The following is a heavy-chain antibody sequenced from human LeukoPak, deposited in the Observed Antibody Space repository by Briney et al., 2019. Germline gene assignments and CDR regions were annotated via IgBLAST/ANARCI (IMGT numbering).Heavy chain of an antibody. J-gene: IGHJ4*02. CDR2: FDPEDGET. CDR3: ATGCYHDSSRYSCYFDN. D-gene: IGHD3-22*01. CDR1: GDTLTEFS. Sequence: ASVKVSCKVSGDTLTEFSMHWVRQAPGKGLEWMGGFDPEDGETIYAQKFQGRVTMTEDTSTDTAYMELSSLRSEDTAVYYCATGCYHDSSRYSCYFDNCGQGTLVTVSS. V-gene: IGHV1-24*01.